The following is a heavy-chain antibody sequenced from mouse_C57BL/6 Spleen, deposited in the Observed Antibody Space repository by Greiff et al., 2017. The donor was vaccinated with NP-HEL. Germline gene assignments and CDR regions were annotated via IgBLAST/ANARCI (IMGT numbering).Heavy chain of an antibody. J-gene: IGHJ4*01. Sequence: VQLVESGPELVKPGASVKISCKASGYAFSSSWMNWVKQRPGKGLEWIGRIYPGDGDTNYNGKFKGKATLTADKSSSTAYMQLSSLTSEDSAVYFCARSRTYYSNYDAMDYWGQGTSVTVSS. CDR2: IYPGDGDT. CDR3: ARSRTYYSNYDAMDY. D-gene: IGHD2-5*01. V-gene: IGHV1-82*01. CDR1: GYAFSSSW.